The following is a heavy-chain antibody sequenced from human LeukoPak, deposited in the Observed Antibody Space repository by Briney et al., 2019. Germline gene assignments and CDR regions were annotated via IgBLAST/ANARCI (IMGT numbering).Heavy chain of an antibody. CDR2: IKKNGNEK. CDR3: ARGRYSSTTYYFDY. CDR1: GFTFSSDW. Sequence: PGGSLRLSCAASGFTFSSDWMSWVSQAPGKGLEWVANIKKNGNEKYYVDSVKGRFTISRDNAKSSLYLQMNSLRAEDTAVYYCARGRYSSTTYYFDYWGQGTLVTVSS. V-gene: IGHV3-7*03. J-gene: IGHJ4*02. D-gene: IGHD6-13*01.